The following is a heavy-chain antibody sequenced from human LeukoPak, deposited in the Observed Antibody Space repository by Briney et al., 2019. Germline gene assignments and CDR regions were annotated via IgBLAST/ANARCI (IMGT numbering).Heavy chain of an antibody. D-gene: IGHD1-26*01. V-gene: IGHV4-61*01. CDR1: SGSYY. CDR2: INNSGST. CDR3: ASGTYYLDH. Sequence: SETLSLTCTVSSGSYYWSWIRQPPGKGLEWIGYINNSGSTSYNSSLKSRVTISVDTSKNQFSLNLSSVTAADTAVYYCASGTYYLDHWGQGTLVTVSS. J-gene: IGHJ4*02.